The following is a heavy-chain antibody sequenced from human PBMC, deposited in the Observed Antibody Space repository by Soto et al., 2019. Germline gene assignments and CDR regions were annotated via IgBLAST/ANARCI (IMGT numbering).Heavy chain of an antibody. Sequence: SETLSLTCTVSGGSISSYYWSWIRQPPGKGLEWIGYIYYSGSTNYNPSLKSRVTISVDTSKNQFSLKLSSVTAADTAVYYCARSEAVGEFDYWGQGTLVTVSS. CDR1: GGSISSYY. CDR2: IYYSGST. CDR3: ARSEAVGEFDY. V-gene: IGHV4-59*01. J-gene: IGHJ4*02. D-gene: IGHD3-10*01.